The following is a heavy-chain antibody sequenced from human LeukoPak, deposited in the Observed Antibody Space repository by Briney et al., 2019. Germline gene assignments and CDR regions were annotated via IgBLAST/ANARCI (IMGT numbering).Heavy chain of an antibody. D-gene: IGHD3-22*01. CDR1: GFSLNTSGVG. V-gene: IGHV2-5*02. CDR2: IYWDDDK. Sequence: SGPTLVNPTQTLTLTCTFSGFSLNTSGVGVGWIRQPPGKALEWLALIYWDDDKRYSPSLKSRLTITKDTSKNQVVLTMTNMDPVDTATYYCAHLNYYDSSGGLIDAFDIWGQGTMVTVSS. CDR3: AHLNYYDSSGGLIDAFDI. J-gene: IGHJ3*02.